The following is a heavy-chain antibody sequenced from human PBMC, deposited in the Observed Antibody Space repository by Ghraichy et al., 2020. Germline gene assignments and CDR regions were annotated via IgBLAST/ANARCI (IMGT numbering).Heavy chain of an antibody. Sequence: GGSLRLSCAASGFTFDDYTMHWVRQAPGKGLEWVSLISCDAGSTYYADSVKGRFTISRDNSKNSLYLQMNSLRTEDTALYYCSREIIRIRPIRWYFKLKYFYTSAAMYASGTGGTAIFPLGTSSATTFFPLVSW. CDR1: GFTFDDYT. D-gene: IGHD6-13*01. CDR2: ISCDAGST. J-gene: IGHJ5*01. V-gene: IGHV3-43*01. CDR3: SREIIRIRPIRWYFKLKYFYTSAAMYASGTGGTAIFPLGTSSATTFFPLVS.